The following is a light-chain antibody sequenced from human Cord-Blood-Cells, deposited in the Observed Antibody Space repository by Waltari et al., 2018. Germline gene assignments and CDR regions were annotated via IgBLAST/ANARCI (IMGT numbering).Light chain of an antibody. CDR3: QAWYSSNVV. J-gene: IGLJ2*01. CDR1: KLGDKY. CDR2: DCS. V-gene: IGLV3-1*01. Sequence: SYELPQPPSVSVSPGQTASITCSGDKLGDKYACWYQQKPGQSPVLVIYDCSKRHSGIRERFSGSNSGNTASLNISGTQAMDESDYYCQAWYSSNVVFGGGTKLTVL.